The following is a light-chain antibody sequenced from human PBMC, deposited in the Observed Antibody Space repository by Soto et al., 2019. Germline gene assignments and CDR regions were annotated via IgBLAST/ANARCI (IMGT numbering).Light chain of an antibody. J-gene: IGLJ2*01. V-gene: IGLV2-14*01. CDR3: YSYTTSSTVV. Sequence: QSALTQPASVSGSPGQSITISCTGTSSDVGAYNYVSWYQQYPGKAPKLMIYGVTNRPSGVSNRFSGSKSGNTASLTISGLQAEDEGDYYCYSYTTSSTVVFGGGTKLTVL. CDR2: GVT. CDR1: SSDVGAYNY.